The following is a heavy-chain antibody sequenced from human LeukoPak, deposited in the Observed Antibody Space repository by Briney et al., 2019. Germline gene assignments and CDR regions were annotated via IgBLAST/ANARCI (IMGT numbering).Heavy chain of an antibody. CDR1: GFTFSSYW. J-gene: IGHJ4*02. V-gene: IGHV3-74*01. D-gene: IGHD1-26*01. Sequence: GGSLRLSCAASGFTFSSYWMHWVRQAPGKGLVWVSRINPDGSWASYADSVKGRFTISRDNAKNTLNLQMNSLRVEDTAVYYCVRASSGGHGDYWGQGTLVTVSS. CDR2: INPDGSWA. CDR3: VRASSGGHGDY.